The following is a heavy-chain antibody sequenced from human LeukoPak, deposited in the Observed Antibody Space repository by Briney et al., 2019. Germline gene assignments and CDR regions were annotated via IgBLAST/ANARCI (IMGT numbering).Heavy chain of an antibody. CDR3: ARDRSAYYYYYMDV. CDR1: GGSISSYY. V-gene: IGHV4-59*12. Sequence: KSSETLSLTCIVSGGSISSYYWNWIRQPPGKGLEWIGNIYYSGSTNYNPSLKSRVTMSVDTSKNQFSLKLSSVTAADTAVYYCARDRSAYYYYYMDVWGKGTTVTVSS. CDR2: IYYSGST. J-gene: IGHJ6*03. D-gene: IGHD3-10*01.